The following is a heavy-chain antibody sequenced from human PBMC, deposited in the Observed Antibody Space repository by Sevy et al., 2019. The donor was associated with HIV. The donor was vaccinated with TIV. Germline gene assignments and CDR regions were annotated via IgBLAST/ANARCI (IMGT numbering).Heavy chain of an antibody. Sequence: GGSLRLSCAASGFTFSRYSMHWVRQAPGKGLEWVAIISFDANNKHYADSVKGRFTISKDNFQKSLFLQMNSLRPEDTAVYYCALERLSSDVTEYFQNWGQGTLVTVSS. CDR1: GFTFSRYS. J-gene: IGHJ1*01. CDR2: ISFDANNK. V-gene: IGHV3-30*04. CDR3: ALERLSSDVTEYFQN. D-gene: IGHD1-1*01.